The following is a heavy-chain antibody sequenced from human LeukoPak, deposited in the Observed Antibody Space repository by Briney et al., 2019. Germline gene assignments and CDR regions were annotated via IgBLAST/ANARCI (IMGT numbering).Heavy chain of an antibody. CDR2: ISSSDSTI. CDR3: AKGTHYYDSSGYWGAFDI. J-gene: IGHJ3*02. CDR1: GFTFSSYE. V-gene: IGHV3-48*03. Sequence: GGSLRLSCAASGFTFSSYEMNWVRQAPGKGLEWVSYISSSDSTIYYADSVKGRFAISRDNSKNTLYLQMNSLRAEDTAVYYCAKGTHYYDSSGYWGAFDIWGQGTMVTVSS. D-gene: IGHD3-22*01.